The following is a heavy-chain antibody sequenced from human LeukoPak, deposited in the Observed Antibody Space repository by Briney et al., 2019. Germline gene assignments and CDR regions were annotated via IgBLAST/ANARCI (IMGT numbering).Heavy chain of an antibody. CDR3: ATGSVTTRYYYFLHMDV. V-gene: IGHV4-39*01. D-gene: IGHD4-17*01. CDR2: IYYSGNS. Sequence: LSETLSLTCTVSGGSINSTRYYWGWIRQPPGEGLEWIGSIYYSGNSYYNPSLKSRVTISVDTSKSQFSLKLTSVTAANTAVYSFATGSVTTRYYYFLHMDVWGKGTSVTVS. CDR1: GGSINSTRYY. J-gene: IGHJ6*03.